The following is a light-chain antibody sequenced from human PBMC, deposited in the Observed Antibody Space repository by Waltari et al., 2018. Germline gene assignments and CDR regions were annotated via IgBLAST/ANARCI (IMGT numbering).Light chain of an antibody. CDR1: LSNIGANF. Sequence: QSVLTQPPSASGTPGQSVTISCSGSLSNIGANFVYWYQQVPGTAPKILIYRNDQRPSGVPDRFSASLAISGLRSEDEADYFCAAWDDSLGGHFVFGTGTKVIV. CDR3: AAWDDSLGGHFV. CDR2: RND. J-gene: IGLJ1*01. V-gene: IGLV1-47*01.